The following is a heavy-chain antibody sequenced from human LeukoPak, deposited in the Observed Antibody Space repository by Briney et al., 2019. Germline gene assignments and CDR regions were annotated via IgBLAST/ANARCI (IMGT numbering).Heavy chain of an antibody. Sequence: GASVKVSCKASGYTFTSYGISWVRQAPGQGLEWMGWINADNGNTRYAQKLQGRVTMTTDTSPTTAYMDLRSLRSDDTAVYYCARDADGSGTLLDYWGQGTLVTVS. D-gene: IGHD3-10*01. CDR2: INADNGNT. CDR3: ARDADGSGTLLDY. J-gene: IGHJ4*02. CDR1: GYTFTSYG. V-gene: IGHV1-18*01.